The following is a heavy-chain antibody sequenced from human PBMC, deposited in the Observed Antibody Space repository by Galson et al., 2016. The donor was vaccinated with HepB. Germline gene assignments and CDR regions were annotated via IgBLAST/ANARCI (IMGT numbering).Heavy chain of an antibody. CDR2: ISWNSGTI. CDR3: AAYCGGDCYPTP. Sequence: SLRLSCAASGFPFDEYALHWVRQAPGKGLEWVSGISWNSGTIVYADSVKGRFTISRDNSKNTLYLQMNSLRVEDTAVYYCAAYCGGDCYPTPWVQGTLVTVSS. D-gene: IGHD2-21*02. V-gene: IGHV3-9*01. CDR1: GFPFDEYA. J-gene: IGHJ5*02.